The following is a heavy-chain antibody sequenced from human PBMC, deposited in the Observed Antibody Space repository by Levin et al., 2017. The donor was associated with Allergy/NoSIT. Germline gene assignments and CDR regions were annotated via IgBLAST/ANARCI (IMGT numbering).Heavy chain of an antibody. V-gene: IGHV3-21*01. J-gene: IGHJ6*02. CDR3: ASWAMYHYDRSAFHSFYYATDV. D-gene: IGHD3-22*01. Sequence: GGSLRLSCAASGILFSSYDMNWVRQAPGKGLEWVSSISAGGNYIYYADSVKGRFTISRDNAKNSLFLQMNSLRAEDTAVYYCASWAMYHYDRSAFHSFYYATDVWGQGTTVTVSS. CDR1: GILFSSYD. CDR2: ISAGGNYI.